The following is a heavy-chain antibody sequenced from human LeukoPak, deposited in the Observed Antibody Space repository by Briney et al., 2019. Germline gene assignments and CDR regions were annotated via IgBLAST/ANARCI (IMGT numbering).Heavy chain of an antibody. V-gene: IGHV4-31*03. CDR2: IYYSGTT. D-gene: IGHD1-26*01. CDR3: ARRSWRADDSGRLYYFDY. J-gene: IGHJ4*02. CDR1: GGAISSGGYY. Sequence: SETLSLTCTVSGGAISSGGYYWSWIRQHPGKGLEWIGYIYYSGTTYYNPSLKSRVTISVDTSKNQFSLKLSSVTAADTAVYYCARRSWRADDSGRLYYFDYWGQGTLVTVSS.